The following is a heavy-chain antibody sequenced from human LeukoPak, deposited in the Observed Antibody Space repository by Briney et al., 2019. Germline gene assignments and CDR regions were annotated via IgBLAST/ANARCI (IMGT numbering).Heavy chain of an antibody. D-gene: IGHD1-26*01. Sequence: SETLSLTCTVSGGSISSSSYYWGWIRQPPGKGLEWIGSIYYSGSTYYNPSLKSRVTISVDTSKNQFSLKLSSVTAADTAVYYCARVQRGTHFPYYYYYMDVWGKGTTVTVSS. CDR3: ARVQRGTHFPYYYYYMDV. V-gene: IGHV4-39*07. CDR1: GGSISSSSYY. J-gene: IGHJ6*03. CDR2: IYYSGST.